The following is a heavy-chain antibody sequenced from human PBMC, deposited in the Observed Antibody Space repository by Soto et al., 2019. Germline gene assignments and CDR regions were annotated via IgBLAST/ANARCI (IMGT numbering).Heavy chain of an antibody. CDR3: ARVGGGITFGGVIVFDY. Sequence: EVQLVESGGGLVKPGGSLRLSCAASGFTFSSYSMNWVRQAPGKGLEWVSSISSSSSYIYYADSVKGRFTISRDNAKNSLYRQMNSLRAEDTAVYYCARVGGGITFGGVIVFDYWGQGTLVTVSS. D-gene: IGHD3-16*02. J-gene: IGHJ4*02. CDR1: GFTFSSYS. V-gene: IGHV3-21*01. CDR2: ISSSSSYI.